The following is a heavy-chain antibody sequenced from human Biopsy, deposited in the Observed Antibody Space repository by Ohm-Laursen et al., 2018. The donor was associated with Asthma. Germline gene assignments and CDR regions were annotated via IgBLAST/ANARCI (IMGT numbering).Heavy chain of an antibody. CDR3: ARGYSGSDRIVYYYSGLEV. Sequence: SSVTASCKDPGGTFDIYPISWVRQAPGQGLEWMGGIIPVFASAIYSQKFQGRVTITADESRSTAYMELSSLSSEDTAVYYCARGYSGSDRIVYYYSGLEVWGQGTTVTVSS. CDR2: IIPVFASA. J-gene: IGHJ6*02. CDR1: GGTFDIYP. D-gene: IGHD5-12*01. V-gene: IGHV1-69*01.